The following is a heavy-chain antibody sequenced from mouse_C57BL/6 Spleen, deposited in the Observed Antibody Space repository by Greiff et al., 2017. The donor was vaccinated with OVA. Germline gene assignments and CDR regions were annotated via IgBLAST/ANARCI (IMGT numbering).Heavy chain of an antibody. CDR2: ISSGGDYI. CDR3: TRDGSSYEYFDV. J-gene: IGHJ1*03. Sequence: DVMLVESGEGLVKPGGSLKLSCAASGFTFSSYAMSWVRQTPEKRLEWVAYISSGGDYIYYADTVKGRFTISRDNARNTLYLQMSSLKSEDTAMYYCTRDGSSYEYFDVWGTGTTVTVSS. D-gene: IGHD1-1*01. CDR1: GFTFSSYA. V-gene: IGHV5-9-1*02.